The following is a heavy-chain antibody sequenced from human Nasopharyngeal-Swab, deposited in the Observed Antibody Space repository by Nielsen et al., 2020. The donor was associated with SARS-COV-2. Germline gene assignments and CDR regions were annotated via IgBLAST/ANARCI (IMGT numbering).Heavy chain of an antibody. CDR1: GGSISSSSYY. CDR2: IYYSGST. V-gene: IGHV4-39*01. CDR3: ARMSIAAAGTGSY. Sequence: SETLSLTCTVSGGSISSSSYYWGWIRQPPGKGLEWIVSIYYSGSTYYNPSLKSRVTISVDTSKNQFSLKLSSVTAADTAVYYCARMSIAAAGTGSYWGQGTLVTVSS. D-gene: IGHD6-13*01. J-gene: IGHJ4*02.